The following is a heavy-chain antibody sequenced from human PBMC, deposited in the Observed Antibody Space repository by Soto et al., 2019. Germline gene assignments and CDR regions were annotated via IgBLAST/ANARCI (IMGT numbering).Heavy chain of an antibody. J-gene: IGHJ4*02. D-gene: IGHD2-2*01. V-gene: IGHV1-18*01. CDR2: ISAYNGNT. CDR3: ARIHVILGSSTRALNDY. CDR1: GYTFTSYG. Sequence: ASVKVSCKASGYTFTSYGISWVRQAPGQGLEWMGWISAYNGNTNYAQKLQGRVTMTTDTSTSTAYMELRSLRSDDTAVYYCARIHVILGSSTRALNDYSGQGTLVTVSS.